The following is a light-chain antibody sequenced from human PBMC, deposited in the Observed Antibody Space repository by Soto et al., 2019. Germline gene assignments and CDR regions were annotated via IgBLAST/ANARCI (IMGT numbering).Light chain of an antibody. CDR3: QFLSSWPPVLT. CDR2: DAS. V-gene: IGKV3-11*01. J-gene: IGKJ4*01. CDR1: QSVKSD. Sequence: ENVLTQSPVTLSLSPGERATLSCRASQSVKSDLAWYQQKPGQAPRLLIYDASNRAAGIPARFSGSGAGTDFALIISSLDPEDFAVYCCQFLSSWPPVLTFGGGTKGEIK.